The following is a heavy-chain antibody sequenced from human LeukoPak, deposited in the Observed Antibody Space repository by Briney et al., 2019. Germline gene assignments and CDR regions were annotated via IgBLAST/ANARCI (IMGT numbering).Heavy chain of an antibody. CDR2: ISGSGGST. Sequence: GGSLRLSCAASGFTFITYAMSWVRQAPGKGLEWVSAISGSGGSTYYADSVKGRFTISRDNSKNTLYLQMNSLRAEDTAVYYCAKEPSKYYYDSSGYPSWGQGTLVTVSS. D-gene: IGHD3-22*01. CDR3: AKEPSKYYYDSSGYPS. V-gene: IGHV3-23*01. CDR1: GFTFITYA. J-gene: IGHJ4*02.